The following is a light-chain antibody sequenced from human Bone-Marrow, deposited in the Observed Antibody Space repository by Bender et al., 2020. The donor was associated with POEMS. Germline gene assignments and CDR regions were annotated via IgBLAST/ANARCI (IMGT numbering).Light chain of an antibody. J-gene: IGLJ2*01. CDR2: QDK. CDR1: KIGSKS. Sequence: SYVLTQPPSVSVAPGQTARITCGGNKIGSKSVHWYQQKPGQSPVLVIYQDKKRPSDIPERFAGSNSGNTATLTIRETQALDEAVYYCQTWDTNTVIFGGGTKLTVL. V-gene: IGLV3-21*01. CDR3: QTWDTNTVI.